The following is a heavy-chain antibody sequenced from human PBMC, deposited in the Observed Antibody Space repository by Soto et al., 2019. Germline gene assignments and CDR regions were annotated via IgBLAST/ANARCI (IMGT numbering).Heavy chain of an antibody. CDR1: GGSFSGYY. D-gene: IGHD3-16*02. J-gene: IGHJ4*02. Sequence: AETLSLSCAVYGGSFSGYYWSWIRQPPGKGLEWIGEINHSGSTNYNPSLKSRVTISVDTSKNQFSLKLSSVTAADTAVYYCARGDYIWGSYRYDYWGQGTLVTVSS. V-gene: IGHV4-34*01. CDR3: ARGDYIWGSYRYDY. CDR2: INHSGST.